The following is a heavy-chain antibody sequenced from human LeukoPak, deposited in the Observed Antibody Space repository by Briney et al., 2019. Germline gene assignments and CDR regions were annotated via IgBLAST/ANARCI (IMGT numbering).Heavy chain of an antibody. V-gene: IGHV3-20*04. CDR1: GFTFDDYG. CDR2: INWNGSST. D-gene: IGHD6-13*01. CDR3: ARALYSSSLDY. Sequence: PGGSLRLSCAASGFTFDDYGMSWVRQAPGKGLEWVSGINWNGSSTGYTDSVKGRFTISRDNAKNSLYLQMNSLRAEDTALYYCARALYSSSLDYWGQGTLVTVSS. J-gene: IGHJ4*02.